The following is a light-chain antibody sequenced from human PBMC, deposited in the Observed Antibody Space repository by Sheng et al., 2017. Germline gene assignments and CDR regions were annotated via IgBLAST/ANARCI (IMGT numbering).Light chain of an antibody. CDR1: SSDVGSYNL. CDR3: FSYVGITTWV. J-gene: IGLJ3*02. V-gene: IGLV2-23*01. Sequence: QSALTQPASVSGSPGQSITISCTGTSSDVGSYNLVSWYQQHPGKAPKLMIYEGNKRPSGVSNRFSGSQSGNTASLTISGLQAEDEADYYCFSYVGITTWVFGGGIKLTVL. CDR2: EGN.